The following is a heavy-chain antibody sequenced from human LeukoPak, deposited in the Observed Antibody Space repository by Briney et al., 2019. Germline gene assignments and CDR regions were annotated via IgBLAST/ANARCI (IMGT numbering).Heavy chain of an antibody. CDR1: GFTFSSHW. CDR2: INTDGSST. Sequence: GGSLRLSCAASGFTFSSHWIHWVRQAPGKGLVWVSRINTDGSSTNYADSVRGRFTVSRDNAKNTLYLQMNSLRVEDTAVYYCARVIGWDEPFDLWGHGTLVTVSS. CDR3: ARVIGWDEPFDL. D-gene: IGHD1-26*01. V-gene: IGHV3-74*01. J-gene: IGHJ3*01.